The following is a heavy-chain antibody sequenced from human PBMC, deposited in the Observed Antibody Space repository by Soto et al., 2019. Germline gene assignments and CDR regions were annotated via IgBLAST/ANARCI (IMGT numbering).Heavy chain of an antibody. Sequence: EVQLLESGGGLVQPGGSLRLSCAASGFTFSSYAMSWVRQAPGKGLEWVAAISGSGGSTYYADSVKGRFTISRDNSKNTLYLQMNSLRAEDTAVYYCAKEIVVVVAALYYYYGMDVWGQGTTVTVSS. CDR2: ISGSGGST. CDR1: GFTFSSYA. CDR3: AKEIVVVVAALYYYYGMDV. J-gene: IGHJ6*02. D-gene: IGHD2-15*01. V-gene: IGHV3-23*01.